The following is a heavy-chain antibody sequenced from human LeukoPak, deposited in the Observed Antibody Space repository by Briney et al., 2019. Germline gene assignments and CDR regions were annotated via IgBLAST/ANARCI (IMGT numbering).Heavy chain of an antibody. CDR2: IYNDGRT. D-gene: IGHD6-13*01. J-gene: IGHJ4*02. CDR1: GFTVSNKY. CDR3: AKDLEGAAGSRPNYFDY. V-gene: IGHV3-53*01. Sequence: PGGSLRLSCAASGFTVSNKYMTWVRQAPGKGLEWVSLIYNDGRTYYVDSVKGRFTISRDNSKNTLYLQMNSLRAEDTAVYYCAKDLEGAAGSRPNYFDYWGQGTLVTVSS.